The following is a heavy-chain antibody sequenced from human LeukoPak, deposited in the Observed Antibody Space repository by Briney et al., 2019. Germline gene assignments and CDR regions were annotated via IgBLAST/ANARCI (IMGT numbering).Heavy chain of an antibody. Sequence: GESLKISCKGSGYSFTTFWIGWVRQMPGKGLEWMGIIYPGDSDTTYSPSFQGQVTISADKSISTAHLQWSSLKASDTAMYYCARQLGYCISSSCSGTFDIWGQGTMVTVSS. J-gene: IGHJ3*02. CDR3: ARQLGYCISSSCSGTFDI. CDR2: IYPGDSDT. D-gene: IGHD2-2*01. V-gene: IGHV5-51*01. CDR1: GYSFTTFW.